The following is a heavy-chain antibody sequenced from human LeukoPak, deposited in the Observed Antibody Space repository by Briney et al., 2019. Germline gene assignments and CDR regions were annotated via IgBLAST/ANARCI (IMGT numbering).Heavy chain of an antibody. CDR1: GGTFSSYA. J-gene: IGHJ6*04. CDR3: ARDCSGGSCLNYYYYYGMDV. V-gene: IGHV1-69*13. CDR2: IIPIIGTA. Sequence: SVKVSCKASGGTFSSYAISWVRQAPGQGLEWMGGIIPIIGTANYAQKFQGRVTITADESTSTAYMELSSLRSEDTAVYYCARDCSGGSCLNYYYYYGMDVWGKGTTVTVSS. D-gene: IGHD2-15*01.